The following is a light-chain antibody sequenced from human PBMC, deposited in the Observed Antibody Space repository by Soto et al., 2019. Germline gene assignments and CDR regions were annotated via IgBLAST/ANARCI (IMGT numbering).Light chain of an antibody. V-gene: IGLV6-57*04. CDR1: SGSIDSNY. CDR2: NDD. CDR3: QSFDSTSRV. J-gene: IGLJ3*02. Sequence: FMLTQPHSVSESPGKTVIISCTRSSGSIDSNYVQWFQKRPGSAPTTVIFNDDQRPSGVPARFSGSVDSSSNSASLTISGLRTEDEAEYYCQSFDSTSRVFGGGTQLTVL.